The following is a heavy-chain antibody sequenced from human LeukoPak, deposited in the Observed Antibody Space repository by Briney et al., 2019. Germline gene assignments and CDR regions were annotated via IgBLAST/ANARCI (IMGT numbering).Heavy chain of an antibody. Sequence: PGGSLRLSCAASGFNFIDYTMNWVRQAPGKGLEWVSSITSTGRYIFHADSLKGRFTISRDNAKKSLYLQMNSLRAEDTAVYYCARLRNVGGNPHPFNVWGQGTTVTVSS. D-gene: IGHD4-23*01. J-gene: IGHJ3*01. CDR1: GFNFIDYT. CDR2: ITSTGRYI. V-gene: IGHV3-21*01. CDR3: ARLRNVGGNPHPFNV.